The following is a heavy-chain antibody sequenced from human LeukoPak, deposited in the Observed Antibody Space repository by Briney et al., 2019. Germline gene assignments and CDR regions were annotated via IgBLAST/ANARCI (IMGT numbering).Heavy chain of an antibody. V-gene: IGHV3-23*01. CDR3: AKTPGQLVTYFYFDY. J-gene: IGHJ4*02. Sequence: PGGSLRLSCAASGFTFSSYAMSWVRQAPGKGLEWVSAISGSGGSTYYADSVKGRFTISRDNSKNTLYRQMNSLRAEDTAVYYCAKTPGQLVTYFYFDYWGQGTLVTVSS. CDR2: ISGSGGST. CDR1: GFTFSSYA. D-gene: IGHD6-6*01.